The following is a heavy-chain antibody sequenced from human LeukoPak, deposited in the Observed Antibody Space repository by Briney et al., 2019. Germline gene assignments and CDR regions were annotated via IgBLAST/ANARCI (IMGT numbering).Heavy chain of an antibody. J-gene: IGHJ4*02. CDR3: ARDQGYSYGHSFDY. CDR1: GFTYSSHN. V-gene: IGHV3-30*09. Sequence: PGGSLRLSCAASGFTYSSHNMHWVRQAPGKGLEWVSLISSDGVNIYYADSVKGRFAISRDNSKNTLSLQMNSLRAEDTAVYYCARDQGYSYGHSFDYWGQGTLVTVSS. CDR2: ISSDGVNI. D-gene: IGHD5-18*01.